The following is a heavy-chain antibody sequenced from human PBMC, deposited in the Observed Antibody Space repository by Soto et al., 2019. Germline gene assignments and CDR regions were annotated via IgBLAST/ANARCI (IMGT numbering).Heavy chain of an antibody. Sequence: GASVKVSCKASGGTFSSYAISWVRQAPGQGLEWMGWINPNSGGTNYAQKFQGWVTMTRDTSISTAYMELSRLRSDDTAVYYCAREQLITMVRGVIPRYYYYYMDVWGKGTTVTVSS. CDR1: GGTFSSYA. CDR2: INPNSGGT. CDR3: AREQLITMVRGVIPRYYYYYMDV. V-gene: IGHV1-2*04. D-gene: IGHD3-10*01. J-gene: IGHJ6*03.